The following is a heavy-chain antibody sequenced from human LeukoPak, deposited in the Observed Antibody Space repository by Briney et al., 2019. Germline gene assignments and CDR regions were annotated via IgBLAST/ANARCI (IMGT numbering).Heavy chain of an antibody. Sequence: SETLSLTCTVSGGSISSYYWSWIRQPPGKGLEWIGYIYYSGSTNYNPSLKSRVAISVDTSKNQFSLKLSSVTAADTAVYYCARQMATKLDYWGQGTLVTVSS. V-gene: IGHV4-59*08. D-gene: IGHD5-12*01. CDR1: GGSISSYY. J-gene: IGHJ4*02. CDR2: IYYSGST. CDR3: ARQMATKLDY.